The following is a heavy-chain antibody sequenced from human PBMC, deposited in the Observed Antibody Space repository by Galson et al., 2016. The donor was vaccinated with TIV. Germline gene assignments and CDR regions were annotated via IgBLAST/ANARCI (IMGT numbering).Heavy chain of an antibody. D-gene: IGHD3-10*01. V-gene: IGHV1-69*13. CDR2: IIPIFHSA. Sequence: SVKVSCKASGGTFSDYGISWVRQAPGQGLEWMGRIIPIFHSAKSAQKFQDRVTITADESMSTVYMELSSLRSEDTAVYYCATPGGYFGSGSYKTDFWGQGTLVTVSS. CDR1: GGTFSDYG. J-gene: IGHJ4*02. CDR3: ATPGGYFGSGSYKTDF.